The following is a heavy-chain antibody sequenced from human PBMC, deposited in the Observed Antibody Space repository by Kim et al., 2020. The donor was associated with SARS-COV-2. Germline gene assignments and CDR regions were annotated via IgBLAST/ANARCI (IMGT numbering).Heavy chain of an antibody. CDR3: ARDRSIGATVGSWGG. J-gene: IGHJ4*02. V-gene: IGHV3-7*01. CDR2: IKQDGSEK. Sequence: GGSLRLSCAASGLTFSSYWMTWVRQAPGKGLEWVASIKQDGSEKYYVDSVKGRFTISRDNAKNSLYLQVNSLRAEDTAVYYCARDRSIGATVGSWGGWGQGTLVTVSS. D-gene: IGHD6-13*01. CDR1: GLTFSSYW.